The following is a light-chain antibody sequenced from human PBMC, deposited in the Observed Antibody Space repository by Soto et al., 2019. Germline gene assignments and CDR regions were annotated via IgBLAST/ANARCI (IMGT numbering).Light chain of an antibody. Sequence: QSVLTQPVSVSGSPGQSITISCTGTSSDVGSYNLVSWYQQHPGKAPKLMIYEGSKRPSGVSNRFSGSKSGNTASLTISGLQAEDEADYYCCSYAGSSTSVVFGGGTKLTVL. V-gene: IGLV2-23*01. CDR1: SSDVGSYNL. CDR3: CSYAGSSTSVV. CDR2: EGS. J-gene: IGLJ2*01.